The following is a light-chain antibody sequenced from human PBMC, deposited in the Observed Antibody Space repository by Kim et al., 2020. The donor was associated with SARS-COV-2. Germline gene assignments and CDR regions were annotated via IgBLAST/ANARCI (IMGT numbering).Light chain of an antibody. Sequence: GQSITISCTGTSSDVGGYNYVSWYQQHPGKAPKLMIYDVTNRPSGVSDRFSGSKSGNTASLTISGLQAEDEADYYCNSFSSRTTVVFGGGTQLTVL. V-gene: IGLV2-14*03. CDR3: NSFSSRTTVV. J-gene: IGLJ2*01. CDR2: DVT. CDR1: SSDVGGYNY.